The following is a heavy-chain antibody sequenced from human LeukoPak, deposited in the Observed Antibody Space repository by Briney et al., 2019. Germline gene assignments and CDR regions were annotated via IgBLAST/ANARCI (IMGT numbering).Heavy chain of an antibody. V-gene: IGHV3-53*01. CDR2: IYSGGGT. CDR3: ARDTHLGNFDY. D-gene: IGHD7-27*01. Sequence: PGGSLRLSCAASGFTVSSNYMSWVRQAPGKGLEWVSVIYSGGGTYYADSVKGRFTISRDNSKNTLYLQMNSLRAEGTAVYYCARDTHLGNFDYWGQGTLVTVSS. CDR1: GFTVSSNY. J-gene: IGHJ4*02.